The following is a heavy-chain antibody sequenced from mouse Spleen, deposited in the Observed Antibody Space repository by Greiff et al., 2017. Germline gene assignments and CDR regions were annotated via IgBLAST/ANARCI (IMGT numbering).Heavy chain of an antibody. V-gene: IGHV1-85*01. CDR3: ARGSTMIRGWFAY. D-gene: IGHD2-4*01. J-gene: IGHJ3*01. CDR2: IYPRDGST. Sequence: VQLKESGPELVKPGASVKLSCKASGYTFTSYDINWVKQRPGQGLEWIGWIYPRDGSTKYNEKFKGKATLTVDTSSSTAYMELHSLTSEDSAVYFCARGSTMIRGWFAYWGQGTLVTVSA. CDR1: GYTFTSYD.